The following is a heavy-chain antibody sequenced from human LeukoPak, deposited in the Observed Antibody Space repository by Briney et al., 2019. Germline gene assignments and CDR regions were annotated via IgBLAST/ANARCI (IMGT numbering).Heavy chain of an antibody. CDR3: ARQVGVDDAFDI. Sequence: SGGSLRPSCAASGFTFNTYSVNWVRQAPGKGLELVSSIISGSSYIFYEDSMKGRFTISRDNAKTSLYLQMNSLRAEDTAVYYCARQVGVDDAFDIWGQGTKVTVSS. CDR2: IISGSSYI. V-gene: IGHV3-21*01. J-gene: IGHJ3*02. CDR1: GFTFNTYS. D-gene: IGHD1-26*01.